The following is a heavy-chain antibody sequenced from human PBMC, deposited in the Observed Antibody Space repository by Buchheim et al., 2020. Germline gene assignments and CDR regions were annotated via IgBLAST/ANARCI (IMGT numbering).Heavy chain of an antibody. Sequence: QVQLVESGGGVVQPGRSLRLSCAASGFTFSSYAMHWVRQAPGKGLEWVAVISYDGSNKYYADSVKGRFTISRDNSKNTLYLQMNSLRAEDTAVYYCARVQEFLVPFYYAMDVWGQGTT. CDR1: GFTFSSYA. D-gene: IGHD3-10*01. CDR3: ARVQEFLVPFYYAMDV. CDR2: ISYDGSNK. V-gene: IGHV3-30-3*01. J-gene: IGHJ6*02.